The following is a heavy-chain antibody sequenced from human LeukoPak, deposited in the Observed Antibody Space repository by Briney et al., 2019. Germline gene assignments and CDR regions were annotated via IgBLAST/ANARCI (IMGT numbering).Heavy chain of an antibody. D-gene: IGHD5-24*01. CDR3: ARDLGVEMATMYYYYGMDV. J-gene: IGHJ6*02. CDR1: GYTFTSCG. CDR2: ISAYNGNT. Sequence: ASVKVSCKASGYTFTSCGISWVRQAPGQGLEWMGWISAYNGNTNYAQKLQGRVTMTTDTSTSTAYMELRSLRSDDTAVYYCARDLGVEMATMYYYYGMDVWGQGTTVTVSS. V-gene: IGHV1-18*01.